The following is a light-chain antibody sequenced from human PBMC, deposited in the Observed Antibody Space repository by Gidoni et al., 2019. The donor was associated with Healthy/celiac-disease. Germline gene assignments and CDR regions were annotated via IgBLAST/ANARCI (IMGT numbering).Light chain of an antibody. CDR3: QQYGSSPTWT. CDR1: QSVSSSY. V-gene: IGKV3-20*01. Sequence: EIVLTQSPGTLSLSPGERATLSCRASQSVSSSYLAWYQQKPVQAPRLLIYGASSRATGIPDRFSGSGSGTDFTLTISRLDPEDFAVYYCQQYGSSPTWTFGQGTKVEIK. J-gene: IGKJ1*01. CDR2: GAS.